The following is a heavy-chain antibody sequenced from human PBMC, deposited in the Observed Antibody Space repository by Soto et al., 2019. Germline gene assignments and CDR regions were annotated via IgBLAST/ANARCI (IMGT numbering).Heavy chain of an antibody. D-gene: IGHD3-10*01. CDR2: IYPGDSDT. J-gene: IGHJ5*02. V-gene: IGHV5-51*01. Sequence: EVQLVQSGAEVKKPGESLKISCKGSGYSFTSYWIGWVRQMPGKGLEWMGIIYPGDSDTRYSPSFQGQVTISADKSISTAYLQWSSLKASDTAMYYCARRRGEVRGVIGLGGFDPWGQGTLVTVSS. CDR3: ARRRGEVRGVIGLGGFDP. CDR1: GYSFTSYW.